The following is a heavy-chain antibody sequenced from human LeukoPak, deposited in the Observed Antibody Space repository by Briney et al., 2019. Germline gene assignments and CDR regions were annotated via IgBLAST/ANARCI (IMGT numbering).Heavy chain of an antibody. CDR1: GGSISSYY. D-gene: IGHD2-21*02. J-gene: IGHJ4*02. CDR2: IYYSGST. V-gene: IGHV4-59*13. CDR3: ARDDGDSGFDY. Sequence: PSETLSLTCTVSGGSISSYYWSWIRQPPGKGLEWIGYIYYSGSTNYNPSLKSRVTISINTSEKQFSLKLSSVTAADTAFYFCARDDGDSGFDYWGQGTLVTVSS.